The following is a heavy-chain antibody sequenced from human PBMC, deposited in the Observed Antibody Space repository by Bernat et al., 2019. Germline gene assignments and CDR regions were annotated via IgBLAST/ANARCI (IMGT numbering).Heavy chain of an antibody. V-gene: IGHV3-11*01. J-gene: IGHJ4*02. D-gene: IGHD3-9*01. Sequence: QVQLVESGGGLVKPGGSLRLSCAASGFTFSDYYMSWIRQAPGKGLEWVSYISSSGSTIYYADSVKGRFTISRDNAKNSLYLQMNSLRAEDTAVYYCAREVVGRHYDILTGYYIVPKFKDYWGQGTLVTVSS. CDR2: ISSSGSTI. CDR3: AREVVGRHYDILTGYYIVPKFKDY. CDR1: GFTFSDYY.